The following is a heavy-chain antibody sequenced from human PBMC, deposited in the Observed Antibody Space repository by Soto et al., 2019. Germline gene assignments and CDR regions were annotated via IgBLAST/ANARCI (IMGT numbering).Heavy chain of an antibody. Sequence: GGSLRLSCVASGFTFSTHSMNWVRQAPGKGLEWVSYISSDSRTTYYADSLKGRFTISRDNAKNSLYLQMSSLRDEDTAVYYCARVPSARFASGPWGQGTLVTVSS. CDR1: GFTFSTHS. CDR2: ISSDSRTT. V-gene: IGHV3-48*02. CDR3: ARVPSARFASGP. J-gene: IGHJ5*02. D-gene: IGHD6-6*01.